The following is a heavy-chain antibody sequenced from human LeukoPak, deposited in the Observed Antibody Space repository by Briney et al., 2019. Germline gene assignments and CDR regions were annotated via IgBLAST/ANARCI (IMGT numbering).Heavy chain of an antibody. Sequence: PSETLSPTCTVSGGSISSYYWSWIRQPPGKGLEWIGYIYYSGSTNYNPSLKSRVTISVDTSKNQFSLKLSSVTAADTAVYYCARVARDIVVVSWGQGTLVTVSS. J-gene: IGHJ5*02. V-gene: IGHV4-59*01. CDR2: IYYSGST. CDR3: ARVARDIVVVS. CDR1: GGSISSYY. D-gene: IGHD2-2*01.